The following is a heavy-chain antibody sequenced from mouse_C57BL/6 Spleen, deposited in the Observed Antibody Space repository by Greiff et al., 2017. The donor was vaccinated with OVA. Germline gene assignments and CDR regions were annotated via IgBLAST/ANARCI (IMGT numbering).Heavy chain of an antibody. CDR3: ARGDDGYYYAMDY. CDR2: IDPSDSET. CDR1: GYTFTSYW. V-gene: IGHV1-52*01. Sequence: QVQLKQPGAELVRPGSSVKLSCKASGYTFTSYWMHWVKQRPIQGLEWIGNIDPSDSETHYNQKFKDKATLTVDKSSSTAYMQLSSLTSEDSAVYYCARGDDGYYYAMDYWGQGTSVTVSS. J-gene: IGHJ4*01. D-gene: IGHD2-3*01.